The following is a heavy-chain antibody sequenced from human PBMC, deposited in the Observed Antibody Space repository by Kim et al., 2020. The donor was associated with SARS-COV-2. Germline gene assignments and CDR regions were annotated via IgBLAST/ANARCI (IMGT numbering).Heavy chain of an antibody. CDR2: P. CDR3: ARRVPAGNFDF. J-gene: IGHJ4*02. Sequence: PTYAQGFTGRFVFSVDTSVSTAYLEISSLEAEDTAVYYCARRVPAGNFDFWGQGTLVTVSS. V-gene: IGHV7-4-1*02. D-gene: IGHD2-2*01.